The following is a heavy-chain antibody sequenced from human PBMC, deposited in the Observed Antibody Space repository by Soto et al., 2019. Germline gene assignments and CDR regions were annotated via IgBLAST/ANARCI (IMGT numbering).Heavy chain of an antibody. Sequence: PGGSLRLSCAVSGFTFSSSEMYWVRQAPGKGLEWISYIHPSGQPIFYADSVKGRFTISRDNANNSLFLQTNSLRAEDTAVYYCARRASRWGQGTMVTVSS. CDR1: GFTFSSSE. CDR3: ARRASR. CDR2: IHPSGQPI. J-gene: IGHJ3*01. D-gene: IGHD1-26*01. V-gene: IGHV3-48*03.